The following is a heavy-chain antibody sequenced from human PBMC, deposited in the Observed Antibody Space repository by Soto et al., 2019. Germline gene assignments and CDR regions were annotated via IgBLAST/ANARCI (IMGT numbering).Heavy chain of an antibody. V-gene: IGHV3-23*01. CDR3: AKGYCSSTSCYVYYYYYGMDV. CDR2: ISGSGGST. D-gene: IGHD2-2*01. CDR1: GFTFSSYA. J-gene: IGHJ6*02. Sequence: GGSLRLSCAASGFTFSSYAMSWVRQAPGKGLEWVSAISGSGGSTYYADSVKGRFTISRDNSKNTLYLQMNSLRAEDTAVYYCAKGYCSSTSCYVYYYYYGMDVWGQGTTVTVSS.